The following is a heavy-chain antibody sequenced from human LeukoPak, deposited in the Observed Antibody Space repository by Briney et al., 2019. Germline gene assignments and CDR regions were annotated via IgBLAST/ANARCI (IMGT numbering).Heavy chain of an antibody. Sequence: GGSLRLSRTASGFTFSTYAMHWVRQAPGKGLEWVALLSPDVDNNYYPDSVKGRFTISRDNSRNTLYLQMNSLRVEDTAVYYCARGGSSSWYPVEGYWGQGTLVTVSS. J-gene: IGHJ4*02. D-gene: IGHD6-13*01. CDR3: ARGGSSSWYPVEGY. V-gene: IGHV3-30-3*01. CDR1: GFTFSTYA. CDR2: LSPDVDNN.